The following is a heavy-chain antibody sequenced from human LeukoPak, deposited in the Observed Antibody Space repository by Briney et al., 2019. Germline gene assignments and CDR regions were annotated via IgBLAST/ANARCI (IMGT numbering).Heavy chain of an antibody. D-gene: IGHD6-13*01. CDR2: ISGSGGST. J-gene: IGHJ4*02. V-gene: IGHV3-23*01. Sequence: GGSLRLSCAASGFTFSMYAMNWVRQAPGKGLEWVSDISGSGGSTYYADSVKGRFTISRDNSKNTLYLQMNGLRAEDTAVYYCAKRGLAAALFRWGQGTLVTVSS. CDR1: GFTFSMYA. CDR3: AKRGLAAALFR.